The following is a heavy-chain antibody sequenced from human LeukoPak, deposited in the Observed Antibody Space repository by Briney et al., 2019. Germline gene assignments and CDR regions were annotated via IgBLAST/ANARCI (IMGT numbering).Heavy chain of an antibody. D-gene: IGHD1-1*01. CDR1: GFTFSAYA. V-gene: IGHV3-64D*09. CDR2: ISSNGGRS. CDR3: VKITSVTGGDC. Sequence: GGSLRLSCSASGFTFSAYAMYWVRQAPGKGLEYVSGISSNGGRSFYADSVKGRFTISRDSSKNTLDLQMSSLRVEDTAVYYCVKITSVTGGDCWGQGTRLTVSS. J-gene: IGHJ4*02.